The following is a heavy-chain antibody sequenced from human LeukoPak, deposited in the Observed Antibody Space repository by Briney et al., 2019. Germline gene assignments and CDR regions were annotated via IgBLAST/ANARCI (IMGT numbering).Heavy chain of an antibody. Sequence: SETLSLTCAVYGGSFSGYYWSWIRQPPGKGLEWIGEINHSGSTNYNPSLKSRVTISVDKSKNQFSLKLSSVTAADTAVYYCAGNELKRGDDYWGQGTLVTVSS. CDR3: AGNELKRGDDY. J-gene: IGHJ4*02. V-gene: IGHV4-34*01. D-gene: IGHD1-1*01. CDR1: GGSFSGYY. CDR2: INHSGST.